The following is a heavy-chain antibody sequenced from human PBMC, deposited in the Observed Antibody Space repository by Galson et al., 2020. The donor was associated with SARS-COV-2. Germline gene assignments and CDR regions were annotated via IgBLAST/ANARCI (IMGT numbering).Heavy chain of an antibody. D-gene: IGHD6-19*01. CDR1: GFTFSSHA. CDR2: IFFDGSDK. CDR3: ARDGQTSSGWAFDY. Sequence: GGSLRLSCAASGFTFSSHAMHWVRQAPGKGLEWVAQIFFDGSDKYYGDSVKGRFTISRDSSKNTVYLQMNNLRADYTAVYYCARDGQTSSGWAFDYWGQGTLVTVSS. J-gene: IGHJ4*02. V-gene: IGHV3-33*01.